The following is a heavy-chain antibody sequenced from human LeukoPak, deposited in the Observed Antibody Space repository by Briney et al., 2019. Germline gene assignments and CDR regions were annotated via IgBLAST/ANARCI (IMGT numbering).Heavy chain of an antibody. J-gene: IGHJ6*03. CDR1: GFTFG. CDR3: AKTPPSLYYYYMDV. V-gene: IGHV3-23*01. Sequence: GGSLRLSCAASGFTFGMSWVRQAPGKGLEWVSAISGSGGRTYHADSVKGRFTISRDNSKNTLYLQMNSLRAEDTAVYYCAKTPPSLYYYYMDVWGKGTTVTVSS. CDR2: ISGSGGRT.